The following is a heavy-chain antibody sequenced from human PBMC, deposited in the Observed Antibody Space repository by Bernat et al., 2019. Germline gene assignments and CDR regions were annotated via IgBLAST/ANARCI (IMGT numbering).Heavy chain of an antibody. D-gene: IGHD1-26*01. CDR3: ARFSGSYEALDY. CDR2: IWYDGSNK. Sequence: VQLLESGGGVVQPGRSLRLSCAASGFTFSNYGMHWVRQAPGKGLEWVAVIWYDGSNKYYADSVKGRFTISRDNSKNTVYLQMNSLRAEDTAVYYCARFSGSYEALDYWGQGTLVTVSS. J-gene: IGHJ4*02. CDR1: GFTFSNYG. V-gene: IGHV3-33*01.